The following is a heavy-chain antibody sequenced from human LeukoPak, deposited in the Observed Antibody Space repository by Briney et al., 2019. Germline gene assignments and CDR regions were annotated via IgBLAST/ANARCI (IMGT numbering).Heavy chain of an antibody. CDR2: ISGSGDIK. CDR3: AGYDFWSGFDY. CDR1: GFTFSSYA. V-gene: IGHV3-23*01. D-gene: IGHD3-3*01. J-gene: IGHJ4*02. Sequence: PGGSLRLSCAASGFTFSSYAMSWVRQAPGKGLEWVSGISGSGDIKVYADSVKGRFTISRDNSKDTLYLQMNTLRAEDTAVYYCAGYDFWSGFDYWGQGTLVTVSS.